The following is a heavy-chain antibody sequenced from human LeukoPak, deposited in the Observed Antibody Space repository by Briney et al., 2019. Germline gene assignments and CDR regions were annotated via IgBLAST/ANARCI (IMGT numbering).Heavy chain of an antibody. V-gene: IGHV3-23*01. Sequence: GGSLRLSCAASGFTFSSYAMSWVREAPGKGLEWVSAISGSGGSTYYADSVKGRFTISRDNSKNTLYLQINSLRAEDTAVYYCAKAGSGSSYYFDYWGQGTLVTVSS. D-gene: IGHD3-10*01. CDR1: GFTFSSYA. CDR2: ISGSGGST. J-gene: IGHJ4*02. CDR3: AKAGSGSSYYFDY.